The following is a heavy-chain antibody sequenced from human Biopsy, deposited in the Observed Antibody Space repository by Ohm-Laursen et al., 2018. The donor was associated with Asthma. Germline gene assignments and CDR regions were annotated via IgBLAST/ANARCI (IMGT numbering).Heavy chain of an antibody. J-gene: IGHJ6*02. Sequence: SLRLSCTAFGFTFGDYWMSWVRQVPGKGLEWISYISSGGRTIYYADSVKGRFTISRDNAQNLLYLQMSSLRTEDTAVYYCARDNHVYYYYGMDLWGQGTSVTVSS. D-gene: IGHD1-14*01. CDR3: ARDNHVYYYYGMDL. CDR2: ISSGGRTI. V-gene: IGHV3-11*01. CDR1: GFTFGDYW.